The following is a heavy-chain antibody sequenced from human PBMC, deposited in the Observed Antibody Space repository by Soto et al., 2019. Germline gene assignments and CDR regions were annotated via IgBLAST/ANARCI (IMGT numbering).Heavy chain of an antibody. J-gene: IGHJ6*02. CDR2: IIPIFGTA. V-gene: IGHV1-69*13. CDR3: ASAYYYDSSGPIGPYGMDV. D-gene: IGHD3-22*01. Sequence: SVKVSCKASGYAFTWFNIHWVRQAPGQGLEWMGGIIPIFGTANHAQKFQGRVTITADESTSTAYMELSSLRSEDTAVYYCASAYYYDSSGPIGPYGMDVWGQGTTVTVSS. CDR1: GYAFTWFN.